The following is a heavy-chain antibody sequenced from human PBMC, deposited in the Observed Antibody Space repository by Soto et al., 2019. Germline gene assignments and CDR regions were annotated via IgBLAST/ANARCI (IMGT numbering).Heavy chain of an antibody. Sequence: SETLSLTCAVSGGSFSGYYWSWIRQPPGKGLEWIGEINHSGSTNYNPSLKSRVTISVDTSKNQFSLKLSSVTAADTAVYYCARSQRITMIVVVIANGGFDYWGQGTLVTV. V-gene: IGHV4-34*01. CDR1: GGSFSGYY. CDR3: ARSQRITMIVVVIANGGFDY. D-gene: IGHD3-22*01. J-gene: IGHJ4*02. CDR2: INHSGST.